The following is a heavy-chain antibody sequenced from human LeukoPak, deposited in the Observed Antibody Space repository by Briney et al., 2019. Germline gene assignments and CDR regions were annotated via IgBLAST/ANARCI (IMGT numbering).Heavy chain of an antibody. CDR2: IYHSGST. CDR3: ARSYGGNSGWFDP. V-gene: IGHV4-30-2*01. Sequence: PSQTLSLTCAVSGGSISSGGYSWIWIRQPPGKGLEWIGYIYHSGSTYYNPSLKSRVTISVDRSKNQFSLKLSSVTAADTAVYYCARSYGGNSGWFDPWGQGTLVTVSS. D-gene: IGHD4-23*01. CDR1: GGSISSGGYS. J-gene: IGHJ5*02.